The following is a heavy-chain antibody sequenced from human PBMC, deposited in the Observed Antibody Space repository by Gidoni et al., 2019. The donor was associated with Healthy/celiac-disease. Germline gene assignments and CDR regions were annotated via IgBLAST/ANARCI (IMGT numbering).Heavy chain of an antibody. J-gene: IGHJ4*02. V-gene: IGHV3-33*01. Sequence: QVQLVESGGGVVQPGRSLRLSCAASGFPFSSYVMHWVRQAPGKDVEWVTLILYDESNKSYADSVKGRFTISRDNSKNTLYLQMNSLRAEDTAVYYCARDRLGYSYGRNYFDYWGQGTLVTVSS. CDR2: ILYDESNK. D-gene: IGHD5-18*01. CDR1: GFPFSSYV. CDR3: ARDRLGYSYGRNYFDY.